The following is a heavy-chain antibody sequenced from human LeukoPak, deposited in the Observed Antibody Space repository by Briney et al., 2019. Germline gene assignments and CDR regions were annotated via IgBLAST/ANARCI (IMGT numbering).Heavy chain of an antibody. J-gene: IGHJ3*02. D-gene: IGHD3-22*01. Sequence: SETLSLTCTVSGGSISSSSYYWGWIRQPPGKGLEWIGSIYYSGSTYYNPSLKSRVTISVDTSKNQFSLKLSSVTAADTAVYYCARQSGGNTYYYDSSGYRYHAFDIWSQGTMVTVSS. V-gene: IGHV4-39*01. CDR2: IYYSGST. CDR1: GGSISSSSYY. CDR3: ARQSGGNTYYYDSSGYRYHAFDI.